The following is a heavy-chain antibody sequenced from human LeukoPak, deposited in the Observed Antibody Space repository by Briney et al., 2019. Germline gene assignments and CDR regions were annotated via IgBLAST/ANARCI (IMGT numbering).Heavy chain of an antibody. CDR2: INPNSGGT. J-gene: IGHJ5*02. D-gene: IGHD3-3*01. CDR3: ARATPLRYYDFWSGTRWFDP. V-gene: IGHV1-2*02. Sequence: ASVKVSCKASGYTFTGYYMHWVRQAPGQGLEWMGWINPNSGGTNYAQKFQGRVTMTRDTSISTAYMDLSRLRSDDTAVYYCARATPLRYYDFWSGTRWFDPWGQGTLVTVSS. CDR1: GYTFTGYY.